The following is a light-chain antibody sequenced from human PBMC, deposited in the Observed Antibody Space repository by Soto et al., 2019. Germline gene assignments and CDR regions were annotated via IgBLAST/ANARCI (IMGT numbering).Light chain of an antibody. CDR1: QTIRNY. CDR2: DAS. V-gene: IGKV1-5*01. Sequence: IQMTQSPSTLSAFVGDRVTITCRASQTIRNYLAWYQQKPGKAPDLLIYDASSLENEVPSRFSGSGFGTEFTLTISSLQPDDSATYYCQQYGLQGTFGHGTKV. CDR3: QQYGLQGT. J-gene: IGKJ1*01.